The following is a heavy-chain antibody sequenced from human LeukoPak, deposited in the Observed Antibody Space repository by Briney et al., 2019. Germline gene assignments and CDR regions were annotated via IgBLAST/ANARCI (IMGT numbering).Heavy chain of an antibody. D-gene: IGHD2-15*01. J-gene: IGHJ3*02. V-gene: IGHV4-30-4*01. CDR3: ARYRDSGGRLAFDI. CDR2: IYYSGST. CDR1: GGSISSGDYY. Sequence: PSETLSLTCTVSGGSISSGDYYWSWIRQPPGKGLEWIGYIYYSGSTYYNPSLKSRVTISVDTSKNQFSLRLSSVTAADTAVYYCARYRDSGGRLAFDIWGQGTMATVSS.